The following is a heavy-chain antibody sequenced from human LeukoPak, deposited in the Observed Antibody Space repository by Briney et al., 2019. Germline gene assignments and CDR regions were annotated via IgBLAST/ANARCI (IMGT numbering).Heavy chain of an antibody. J-gene: IGHJ4*02. CDR2: INPSGGST. Sequence: GASVKVSCKASGYTFTSYYMYWVRQAPGQGLEWMGIINPSGGSTSYAQKFQGRVTMTRDMSTSTVYMELSSLRSEDTAVYYCARAQSSDTAAVGYWGEGTLVTVSS. CDR1: GYTFTSYY. D-gene: IGHD5-18*01. V-gene: IGHV1-46*01. CDR3: ARAQSSDTAAVGY.